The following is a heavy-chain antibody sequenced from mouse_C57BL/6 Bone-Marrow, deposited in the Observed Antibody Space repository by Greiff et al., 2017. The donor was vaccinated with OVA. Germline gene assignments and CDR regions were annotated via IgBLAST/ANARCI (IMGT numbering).Heavy chain of an antibody. Sequence: SGPELVKPGASVKISCKASGYSFTDYNMNWVKQSNGKSLEWVGVINPNYGTTSYNQKFKGKATLTVDQSYSTAYMQLNSLTSEDSAGYYCARLGYYSGSRGYFDYWGQGTTLTVSS. CDR3: ARLGYYSGSRGYFDY. CDR1: GYSFTDYN. J-gene: IGHJ2*01. D-gene: IGHD1-1*01. CDR2: INPNYGTT. V-gene: IGHV1-39*01.